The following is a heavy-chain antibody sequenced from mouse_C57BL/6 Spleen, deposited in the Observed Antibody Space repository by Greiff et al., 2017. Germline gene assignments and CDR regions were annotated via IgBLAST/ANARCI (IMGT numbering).Heavy chain of an antibody. D-gene: IGHD4-1*01. CDR1: GYTFTDYY. V-gene: IGHV1-19*01. J-gene: IGHJ2*01. CDR2: INPYNGGT. CDR3: AREALGREDYCDY. Sequence: EVQLQQSGPVLVKPGASVKMSCKASGYTFTDYYMNWVKQSHGKSLEWIGVINPYNGGTSYNQKFKGKATLTVDKSSSTAYMELNSLTSEDSAVYYCAREALGREDYCDYWGQGTTLTVSS.